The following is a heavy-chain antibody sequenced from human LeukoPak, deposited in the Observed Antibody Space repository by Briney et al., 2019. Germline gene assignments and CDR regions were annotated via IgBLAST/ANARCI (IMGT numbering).Heavy chain of an antibody. J-gene: IGHJ5*02. V-gene: IGHV4-39*01. CDR1: GGSISSSSYY. CDR3: ARRDSSWYQNWFDP. CDR2: IYYSGST. D-gene: IGHD6-13*01. Sequence: PSETLSLTCTVSGGSISSSSYYRGWIRQPPGKGLEWIGSIYYSGSTYYNPSLKSRVTISVDTSKNQFSLKLSSVTAADTAVYYCARRDSSWYQNWFDPWGQGTLVTVSS.